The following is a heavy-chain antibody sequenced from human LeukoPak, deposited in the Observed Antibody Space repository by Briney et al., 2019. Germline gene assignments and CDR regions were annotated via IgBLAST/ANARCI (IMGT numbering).Heavy chain of an antibody. V-gene: IGHV4-39*01. CDR1: GGSISGSNYH. CDR3: APTYSYTGGGYDY. Sequence: SETLSLTCTVSGGSISGSNYHWGWIRQPPGKGLEWIGSINYWGHTYYNPSLESRVTISVDTSKNQFSLKVSSVTAADTALYYCAPTYSYTGGGYDYWGQGTLVTISS. J-gene: IGHJ4*02. CDR2: INYWGHT. D-gene: IGHD5-18*01.